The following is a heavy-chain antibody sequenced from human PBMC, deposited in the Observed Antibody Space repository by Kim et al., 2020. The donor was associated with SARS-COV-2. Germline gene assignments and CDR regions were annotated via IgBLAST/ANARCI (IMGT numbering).Heavy chain of an antibody. CDR1: GFTFSSYG. D-gene: IGHD4-17*01. J-gene: IGHJ6*02. CDR2: IWYDGSNK. Sequence: GGSLRLSCAASGFTFSSYGMHWVRQAPGKGLEWVAVIWYDGSNKYYADSVKGRFTISRDNSKNTLYLQMNSLRAEDTAVYYCAREEGKGDYVVYYGMDVWGQGTTGTVSS. CDR3: AREEGKGDYVVYYGMDV. V-gene: IGHV3-33*01.